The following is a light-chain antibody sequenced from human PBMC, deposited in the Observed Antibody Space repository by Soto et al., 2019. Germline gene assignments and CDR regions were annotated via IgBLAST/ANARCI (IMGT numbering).Light chain of an antibody. CDR2: AAS. CDR1: QTLSINS. Sequence: EIVLTQSPDTLSLSPGERATLFCRASQTLSINSLAWYQQKPGQAPRLLIYAASTRHTGIPDRFNGSGSGTDFALTINRLEPEDFAVHFCQQYDGAPLTFGPGTKVDVK. CDR3: QQYDGAPLT. V-gene: IGKV3-20*01. J-gene: IGKJ3*01.